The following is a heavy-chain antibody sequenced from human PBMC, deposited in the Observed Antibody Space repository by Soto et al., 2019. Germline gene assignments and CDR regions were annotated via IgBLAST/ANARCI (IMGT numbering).Heavy chain of an antibody. V-gene: IGHV3-48*03. Sequence: PGGSLRLSCAASGFTFSTYEMTWVRQAPGKGLEWVSYISNSGATIYSADSVKGRFSISRDNAKNSLYLQMSSLRAEDTALYYCARQNYDILTGRYWYFDLWGRRTLVTVPS. D-gene: IGHD3-9*01. CDR1: GFTFSTYE. CDR2: ISNSGATI. J-gene: IGHJ2*01. CDR3: ARQNYDILTGRYWYFDL.